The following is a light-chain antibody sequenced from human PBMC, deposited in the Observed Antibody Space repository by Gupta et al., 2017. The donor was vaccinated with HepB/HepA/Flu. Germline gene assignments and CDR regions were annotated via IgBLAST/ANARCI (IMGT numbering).Light chain of an antibody. V-gene: IGLV2-23*02. J-gene: IGLJ1*01. Sequence: QSALTQPSPVSGSPRQSITIACTRTSSHVGSYNRVSWYQQHPGKAPKLIIYEVSKRPSGVSNRGSGSEAKNTATLTSAELEAEDEDYYYCYSYAGSSWVFGTGTKVTVL. CDR2: EVS. CDR3: YSYAGSSWV. CDR1: SSHVGSYNR.